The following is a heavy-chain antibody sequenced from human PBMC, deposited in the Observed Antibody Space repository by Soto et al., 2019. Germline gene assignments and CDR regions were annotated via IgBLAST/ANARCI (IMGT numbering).Heavy chain of an antibody. V-gene: IGHV1-24*01. Sequence: SVKGSCEVSGYSLNELCMHWVRQPPGKGLEWIGGFDPEEGKMIYAQNFQGRVTMTEDTSTDTAYMELNSLTSEDTAIYYCATDLGVALAPLSILYFQQWGQGTVVTVSS. J-gene: IGHJ1*01. CDR1: GYSLNELC. CDR3: ATDLGVALAPLSILYFQQ. CDR2: FDPEEGKM. D-gene: IGHD3-10*01.